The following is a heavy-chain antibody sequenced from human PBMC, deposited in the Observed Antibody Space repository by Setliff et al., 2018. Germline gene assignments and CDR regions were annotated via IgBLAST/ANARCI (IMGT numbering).Heavy chain of an antibody. CDR1: AW. CDR2: IKSRTDGGTT. CDR3: VRLAGQLGQTRSNYYYYYYMDV. J-gene: IGHJ6*03. V-gene: IGHV3-15*01. Sequence: AWMSWVRQAPGKGLEWVGRIKSRTDGGTTDYAAPVKGRFTISRDNAKNSLYLQMNSLRAEDTAVYYCVRLAGQLGQTRSNYYYYYYMDVWGKGTTVTVSS. D-gene: IGHD6-6*01.